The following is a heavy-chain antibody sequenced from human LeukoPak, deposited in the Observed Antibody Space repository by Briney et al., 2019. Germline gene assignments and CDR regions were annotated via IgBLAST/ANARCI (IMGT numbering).Heavy chain of an antibody. Sequence: ASVKVSCKASGYTFTSYAIHWVRQAPGQRLEWMGWINAGNGNTKYSQKFQGRVTITRDTSASTAYMELRSLRSEDTAVYYCARDGPDTSGWYGDYFDYWGQGTLVTVSS. CDR3: ARDGPDTSGWYGDYFDY. V-gene: IGHV1-3*01. D-gene: IGHD6-19*01. J-gene: IGHJ4*02. CDR1: GYTFTSYA. CDR2: INAGNGNT.